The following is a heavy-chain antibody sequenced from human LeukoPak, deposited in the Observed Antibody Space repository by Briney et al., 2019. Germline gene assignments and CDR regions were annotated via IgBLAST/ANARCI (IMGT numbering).Heavy chain of an antibody. J-gene: IGHJ4*02. V-gene: IGHV3-20*04. CDR2: INWNGGST. Sequence: GGSLRLSCAASGFTVSSNYMTWVRQAPGKGLEWVSGINWNGGSTDYADSVKGRFTISRDNAKNSLYLQMNSLRAEDTALYYCARLWYSSGWFDYWGQGTLVTVSS. D-gene: IGHD6-19*01. CDR1: GFTVSSNY. CDR3: ARLWYSSGWFDY.